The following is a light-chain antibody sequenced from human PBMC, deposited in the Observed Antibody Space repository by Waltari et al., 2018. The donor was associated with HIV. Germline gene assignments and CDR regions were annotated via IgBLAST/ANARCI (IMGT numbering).Light chain of an antibody. J-gene: IGLJ2*01. CDR3: HVWDSRSVI. CDR1: KLRSKS. Sequence: SYVLTQPPSVSVAPGKTARITCGGNKLRSKSVHWYQQKPGQAPVLVRYDDSDRPSGIPERFSGSNSGNTATLTISRVEAGDEADFYCHVWDSRSVIFGGGTKLTVL. CDR2: DDS. V-gene: IGLV3-21*04.